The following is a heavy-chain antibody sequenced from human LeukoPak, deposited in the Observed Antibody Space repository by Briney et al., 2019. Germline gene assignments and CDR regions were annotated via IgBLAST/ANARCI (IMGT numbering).Heavy chain of an antibody. J-gene: IGHJ4*02. D-gene: IGHD1-1*01. CDR2: IYTSGST. Sequence: SETLSLTCTVSGGSISSYYWSWIRQPPGKGLEWIGYIYTSGSTNYNPSLKSRVTISVDTSKNQFSLKLSSVTAADTALYYCAGLNWPRHRSFDYWGQGTLVTVSS. V-gene: IGHV4-4*09. CDR3: AGLNWPRHRSFDY. CDR1: GGSISSYY.